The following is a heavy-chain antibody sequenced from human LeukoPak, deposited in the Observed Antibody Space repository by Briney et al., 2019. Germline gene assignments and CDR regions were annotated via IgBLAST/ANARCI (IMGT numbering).Heavy chain of an antibody. Sequence: KPGGSLRLSCAASGFTFSSYSMNWVRQAPGKGLEWVSSISSSSNYIYYADSVKGRFTISRDNAKNSLYLQMNSLRAEDTAVYYCARAGYCSGGSCYFDYWGQGTLVTVSS. CDR2: ISSSSNYI. J-gene: IGHJ4*02. CDR3: ARAGYCSGGSCYFDY. D-gene: IGHD2-15*01. CDR1: GFTFSSYS. V-gene: IGHV3-21*01.